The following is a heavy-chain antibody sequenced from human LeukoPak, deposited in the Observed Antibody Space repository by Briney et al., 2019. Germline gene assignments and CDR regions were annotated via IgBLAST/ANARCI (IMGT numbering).Heavy chain of an antibody. CDR1: GYSFTDYY. V-gene: IGHV1-2*02. CDR2: INLNNGDI. D-gene: IGHD2-21*01. CDR3: ARADRLHGGPYLIGP. J-gene: IGHJ5*02. Sequence: ASVRVSCKASGYSFTDYYMHGVRRAPGQGLERMGWINLNNGDIKSAQKFQGRVTMTSDTSITTVYMEVSWLTSDDTAIYYCARADRLHGGPYLIGPWGQGTLVTVSS.